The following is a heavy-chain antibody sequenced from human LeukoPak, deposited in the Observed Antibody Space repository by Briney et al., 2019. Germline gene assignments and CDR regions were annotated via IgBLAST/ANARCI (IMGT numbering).Heavy chain of an antibody. D-gene: IGHD1-26*01. V-gene: IGHV3-30*18. J-gene: IGHJ3*02. CDR3: AKTEVGAFDI. CDR2: ISYDGSNK. Sequence: PGGSLRLSCAASGFTFSSHGMHWVRQAPGKGLEWVAVISYDGSNKYYADSVKGRFTISRDNSKNTLYLQMNSLRAEDTAVYYCAKTEVGAFDIWGQGTMVTVSS. CDR1: GFTFSSHG.